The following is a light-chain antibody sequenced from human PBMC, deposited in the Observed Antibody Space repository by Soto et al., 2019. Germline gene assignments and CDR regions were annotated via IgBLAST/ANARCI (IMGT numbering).Light chain of an antibody. J-gene: IGKJ1*01. CDR2: AAS. CDR3: QKYNSARWT. CDR1: QAIATY. Sequence: DIQMTQSPSSLSASVGDSITLTCRASQAIATYVAWYQQKPGKVPKLLIYAASTLESGVPSRFSGSGSGTDFTLTISGLQPEDVATYYCQKYNSARWTFGQGTKVDIK. V-gene: IGKV1-27*01.